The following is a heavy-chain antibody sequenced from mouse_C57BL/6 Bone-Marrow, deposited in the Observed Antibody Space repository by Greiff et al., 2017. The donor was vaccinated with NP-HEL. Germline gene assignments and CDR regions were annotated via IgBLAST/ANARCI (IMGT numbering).Heavy chain of an antibody. D-gene: IGHD1-1*01. Sequence: EVKLMESGGGLVQPGGSMKLSCVASGFTFSNYWMNWVRQSPEKGLEWVAQIRLKSDNYATHYAESVKGRFTISRDDSKSSVYLQMNNLRAEDTGIYYCTVITTVVAHYYAMDYWGQGTSVTVSS. CDR2: IRLKSDNYAT. CDR1: GFTFSNYW. J-gene: IGHJ4*01. V-gene: IGHV6-3*01. CDR3: TVITTVVAHYYAMDY.